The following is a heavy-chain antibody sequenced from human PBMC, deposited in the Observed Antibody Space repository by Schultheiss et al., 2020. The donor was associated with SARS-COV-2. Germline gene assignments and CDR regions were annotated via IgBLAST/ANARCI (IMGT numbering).Heavy chain of an antibody. V-gene: IGHV4-59*01. CDR1: DGSFSGFY. CDR3: ARWGYCSSTSCYRLDY. CDR2: IYYSGST. Sequence: SETLSLTCAVYDGSFSGFYCSWIRQPPGKGLEWIGYIYYSGSTNYNPSLKSRVTISVDTSKNQFSLKLSSVTAADTAVYYCARWGYCSSTSCYRLDYWGQGTLVTVSS. D-gene: IGHD2-2*01. J-gene: IGHJ4*02.